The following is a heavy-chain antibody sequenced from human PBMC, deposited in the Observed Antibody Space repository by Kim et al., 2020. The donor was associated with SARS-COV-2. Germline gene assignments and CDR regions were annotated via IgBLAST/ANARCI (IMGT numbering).Heavy chain of an antibody. D-gene: IGHD6-19*01. CDR3: ARVVGYSSGWGFDY. Sequence: AQELQGRVTMTTDTSTSTAYMELRSLRSDDTAVYYCARVVGYSSGWGFDYWGQGTLVTVSS. J-gene: IGHJ4*02. V-gene: IGHV1-18*01.